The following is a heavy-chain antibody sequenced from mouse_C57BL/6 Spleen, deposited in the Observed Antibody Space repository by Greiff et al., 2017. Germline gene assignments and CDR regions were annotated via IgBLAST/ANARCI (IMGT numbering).Heavy chain of an antibody. V-gene: IGHV1-53*01. CDR1: GYTFTSYW. CDR2: INPSNGGT. D-gene: IGHD1-1*01. CDR3: ARSDYGSPWFAY. J-gene: IGHJ3*01. Sequence: QVQLQQPGTELVKPGASVKLSCKASGYTFTSYWMHWVKQRPGQGLEWIGNINPSNGGTNYNEKFKSKATLTVDKSSSTAYMQISSLTSEDSAVYYCARSDYGSPWFAYWGQGTLVTVSA.